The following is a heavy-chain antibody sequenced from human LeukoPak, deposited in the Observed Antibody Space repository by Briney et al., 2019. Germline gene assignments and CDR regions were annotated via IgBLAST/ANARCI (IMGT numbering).Heavy chain of an antibody. CDR2: IKEDGSEK. CDR3: ARRGSTDY. V-gene: IGHV3-7*03. J-gene: IGHJ4*02. CDR1: GFSFSGYW. D-gene: IGHD2/OR15-2a*01. Sequence: GGSLGLSCAASGFSFSGYWMTWVRQAPGKGLEWVANIKEDGSEKYYADFVKGRFTISRDNAKNSLDLQMNSLRAEDTAVYYCARRGSTDYWGQGTLVTVSS.